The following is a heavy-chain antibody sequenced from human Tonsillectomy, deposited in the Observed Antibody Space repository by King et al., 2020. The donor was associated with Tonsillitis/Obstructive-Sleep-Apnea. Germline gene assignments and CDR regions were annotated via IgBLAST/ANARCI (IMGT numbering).Heavy chain of an antibody. J-gene: IGHJ4*02. V-gene: IGHV3-23*04. Sequence: VQLVESGGGLVQPGGSLRLSCAASGFTFSSYAMSWVRQAPGKGLEWVSAISGNARSTYYADTVKGRFTISRANSKNTLHLQMNSLRSEYTDVYYCANVPNSGSHYYFDYWGQGTLFTVSS. CDR2: ISGNARST. CDR3: ANVPNSGSHYYFDY. D-gene: IGHD1-26*01. CDR1: GFTFSSYA.